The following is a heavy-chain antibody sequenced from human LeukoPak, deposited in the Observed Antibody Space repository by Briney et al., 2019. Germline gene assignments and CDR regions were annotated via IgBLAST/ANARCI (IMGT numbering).Heavy chain of an antibody. D-gene: IGHD3-16*01. J-gene: IGHJ6*02. CDR1: GGSITSHY. CDR2: IYYSGST. Sequence: PSETLSLTCTVSGGSITSHYWSWIRQPPGKGPEWIGYIYYSGSTSYNPSLKSRVTISADTSKNQFSLKLSSVTAADTAVYYCARRTFGNGMDVWGQGTTVTVSS. CDR3: ARRTFGNGMDV. V-gene: IGHV4-59*08.